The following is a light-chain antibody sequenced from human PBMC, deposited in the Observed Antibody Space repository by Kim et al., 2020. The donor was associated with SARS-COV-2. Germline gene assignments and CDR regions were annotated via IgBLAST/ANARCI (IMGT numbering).Light chain of an antibody. CDR2: AAS. CDR1: QSISTY. Sequence: ASVGDRVTITCRASQSISTYLNWYQQKPGKAPKLLIYAASILQSGVPSRFSGSGSGTDFTLTFSSLQPEDFATYYCQQSYTTVITFGQGTRLEIK. CDR3: QQSYTTVIT. V-gene: IGKV1-39*01. J-gene: IGKJ5*01.